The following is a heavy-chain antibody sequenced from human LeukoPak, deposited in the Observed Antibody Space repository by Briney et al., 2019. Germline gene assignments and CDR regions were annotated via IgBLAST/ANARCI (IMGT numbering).Heavy chain of an antibody. V-gene: IGHV3-21*06. CDR3: ARDGSGFYLYDYMDV. CDR1: GFTFTDYS. J-gene: IGHJ6*03. CDR2: ISTVSTYT. D-gene: IGHD6-25*01. Sequence: GGSLRLSCAPSGFTFTDYSMNWVRQAPGKGLEWVASISTVSTYTFYADSVKGRFSISRDNVRNLLYLQMSSLGAEDTAVYYCARDGSGFYLYDYMDVWGKGTTVTVSS.